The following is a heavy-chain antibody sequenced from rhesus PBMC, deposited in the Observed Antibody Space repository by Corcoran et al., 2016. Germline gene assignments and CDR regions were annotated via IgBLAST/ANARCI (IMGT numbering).Heavy chain of an antibody. CDR2: IDPSDSDT. J-gene: IGHJ4*01. CDR1: GSSFTSYG. V-gene: IGHV5-2*01. Sequence: EVQLVQSGAEVKRPGESLKISCKTSGSSFTSYGISWVGQVPGKGLEWMGAIDPSDSDTRYSPSFQGLVTISADKSISTAYLQWSSLKASDSATYYCAKGDSNYFYYFDYWGQGVLVTVSS. CDR3: AKGDSNYFYYFDY. D-gene: IGHD4-23*01.